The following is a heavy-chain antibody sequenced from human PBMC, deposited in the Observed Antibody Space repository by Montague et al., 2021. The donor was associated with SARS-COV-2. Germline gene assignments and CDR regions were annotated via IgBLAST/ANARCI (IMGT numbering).Heavy chain of an antibody. CDR1: GAPVSSSY. CDR2: FYNVGST. V-gene: IGHV4-59*02. D-gene: IGHD1-14*01. J-gene: IGHJ3*01. CDR3: ARETRTADAFDL. Sequence: SETLSLTCTVSGAPVSSSYWGWIRQPPGKGLEWIGYFYNVGSTHYNPSLKSRVTISRDTSKNQFSLKMRSVTAADTAIYYCARETRTADAFDLWGQGTMVTVSS.